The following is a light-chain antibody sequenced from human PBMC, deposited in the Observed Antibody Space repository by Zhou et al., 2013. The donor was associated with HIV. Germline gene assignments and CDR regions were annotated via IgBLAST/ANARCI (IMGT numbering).Light chain of an antibody. V-gene: IGKV1-8*01. Sequence: AIVITQSPSSLSASTGDRVTITCRANQGISTYLAWYQQKPGKAPKLLMYGASTLQSGVPSRFSGSGSGTEFTLTISCLQSEDFAAYYCQQYETYPWTFGQGTKVEIK. CDR1: QGISTY. J-gene: IGKJ1*01. CDR3: QQYETYPWT. CDR2: GAS.